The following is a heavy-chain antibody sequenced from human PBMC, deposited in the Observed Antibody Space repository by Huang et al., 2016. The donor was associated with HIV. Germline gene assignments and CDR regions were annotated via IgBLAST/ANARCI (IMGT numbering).Heavy chain of an antibody. CDR2: FYPGDSDT. V-gene: IGHV5-51*01. Sequence: EVQLVQSGAEVKKPGESLKLSCQGSGYSFNTYWIAWVRQMPGKGPEWMVFFYPGDSDTRYSPSFQGQGTISADKSIDTAYLQWRSLKASDTAMYYCARKFSSTWYRAFDLWGQGTMVTVSS. D-gene: IGHD6-13*01. CDR1: GYSFNTYW. J-gene: IGHJ3*01. CDR3: ARKFSSTWYRAFDL.